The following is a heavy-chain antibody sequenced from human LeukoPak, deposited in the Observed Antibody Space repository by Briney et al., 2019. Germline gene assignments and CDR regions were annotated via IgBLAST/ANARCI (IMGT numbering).Heavy chain of an antibody. Sequence: GGSLTLSCAVSGFRVSDYYMRWVRQAPGKGLEWVGLIRDSGEAFYADFARGRFAISRDESENTLYLQMNSLRGEDTAVYVCARDRAANQDLVEFAPWGQGTPVIASS. D-gene: IGHD1-14*01. CDR2: IRDSGEA. J-gene: IGHJ5*02. CDR3: ARDRAANQDLVEFAP. CDR1: GFRVSDYY. V-gene: IGHV3-66*03.